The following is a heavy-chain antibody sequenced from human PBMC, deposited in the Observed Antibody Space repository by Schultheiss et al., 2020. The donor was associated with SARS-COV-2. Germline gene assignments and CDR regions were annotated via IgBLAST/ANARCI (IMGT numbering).Heavy chain of an antibody. CDR3: ARGRAVGQPRGYFDY. CDR2: IYYSGST. J-gene: IGHJ4*02. V-gene: IGHV4-59*01. D-gene: IGHD3-10*01. CDR1: GGSISSYY. Sequence: SETLSLTCTVSGGSISSYYWSWIRQPPGKGLEWIGYIYYSGSTNYNPSLKSRVTISVDTSKNQFSLKLSSVTAADTAVYYCARGRAVGQPRGYFDYWGQGTLVTVPQ.